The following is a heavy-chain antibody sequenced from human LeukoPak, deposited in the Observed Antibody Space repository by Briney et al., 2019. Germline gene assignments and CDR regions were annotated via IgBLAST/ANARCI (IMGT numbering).Heavy chain of an antibody. V-gene: IGHV1-18*01. J-gene: IGHJ3*02. CDR3: ARGAYCGGDCSSSDAFDI. Sequence: ASMKVSCKASGYTFTSYGVSWVRQAPGQGLEWMGWISAYNGNTNYAQNLQGRVTMTTDTSTTTAYLELRSLRSDDTAVYYCARGAYCGGDCSSSDAFDIWGQGIMVTVSS. D-gene: IGHD2-21*01. CDR1: GYTFTSYG. CDR2: ISAYNGNT.